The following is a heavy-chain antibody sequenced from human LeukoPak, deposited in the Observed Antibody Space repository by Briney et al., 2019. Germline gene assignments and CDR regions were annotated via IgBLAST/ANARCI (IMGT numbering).Heavy chain of an antibody. D-gene: IGHD6-13*01. Sequence: GSLRLSCAASGFTISDYDMHWVRQATGKGLEWVSAIGTAGNTYYPGSVKGRFTIFRENAKNSLYLQMKSLRAGDTAVYYCAIARGSSSWYAFDIWGQGTMVTVSS. CDR3: AIARGSSSWYAFDI. V-gene: IGHV3-13*01. J-gene: IGHJ3*02. CDR2: IGTAGNT. CDR1: GFTISDYD.